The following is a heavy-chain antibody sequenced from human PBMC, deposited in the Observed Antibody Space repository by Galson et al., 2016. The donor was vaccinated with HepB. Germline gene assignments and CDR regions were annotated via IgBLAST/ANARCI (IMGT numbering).Heavy chain of an antibody. Sequence: SETLSLTCNVSGGSISSYFWSWIRQPPGKGLEWIGYIYKTGTTSYSPSLKSRVTVSVDTSKNQFSLNLRSVTAADTAVYYCASGVTGTPYFDFWGQGAPVTVPS. CDR1: GGSISSYF. V-gene: IGHV4-59*01. CDR3: ASGVTGTPYFDF. D-gene: IGHD2-21*02. J-gene: IGHJ4*02. CDR2: IYKTGTT.